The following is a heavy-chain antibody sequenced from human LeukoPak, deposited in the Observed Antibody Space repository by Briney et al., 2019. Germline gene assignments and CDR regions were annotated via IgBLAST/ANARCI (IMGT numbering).Heavy chain of an antibody. J-gene: IGHJ6*03. CDR3: AKDREDIVVVPAASFYYYYYMDV. CDR2: IYSGGST. D-gene: IGHD2-2*01. CDR1: EFSVGSNY. Sequence: GGSLRLSCAASEFSVGSNYMTWVRQAPGKGLEWVSLIYSGGSTYYADSVKGRFTISRDNSKNTLYLQMNSLRAEDTAVYYCAKDREDIVVVPAASFYYYYYMDVWGKGTTVTISS. V-gene: IGHV3-66*01.